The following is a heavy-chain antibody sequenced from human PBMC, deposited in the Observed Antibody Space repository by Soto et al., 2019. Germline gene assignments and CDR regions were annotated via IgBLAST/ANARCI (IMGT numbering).Heavy chain of an antibody. D-gene: IGHD6-19*01. Sequence: QVLLQESGPGLVQPSGTLSLSCVVSGVSISSNYYWGWVRQPPGKGLEWLGDISHMGSVNYNPSLKSRVTISMDKSQNQFSLKVNSVTAADTAVYYCARSFGWYAIDYWGQGTLVIVSS. J-gene: IGHJ4*02. CDR3: ARSFGWYAIDY. CDR1: GVSISSNYY. V-gene: IGHV4-4*02. CDR2: ISHMGSV.